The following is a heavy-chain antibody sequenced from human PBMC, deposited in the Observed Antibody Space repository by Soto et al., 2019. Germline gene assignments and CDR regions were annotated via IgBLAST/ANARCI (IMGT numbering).Heavy chain of an antibody. D-gene: IGHD4-17*01. CDR2: IVVGSGST. J-gene: IGHJ2*01. Sequence: SVKVSCKASGFTFTSSAVQWVRQARGQRLEWIGWIVVGSGSTNYAQKFQERVTITRDMSTSTAYMELSSLRSEDTAVYYCAAAPTGYWYFDLWGRGTLVTVSS. V-gene: IGHV1-58*01. CDR3: AAAPTGYWYFDL. CDR1: GFTFTSSA.